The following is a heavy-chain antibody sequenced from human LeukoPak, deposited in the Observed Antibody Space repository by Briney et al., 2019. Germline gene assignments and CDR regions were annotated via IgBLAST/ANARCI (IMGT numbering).Heavy chain of an antibody. D-gene: IGHD1-26*01. J-gene: IGHJ4*02. CDR2: IISSSTAI. V-gene: IGHV3-48*02. CDR1: GFTFSSYS. CDR3: ARGANYFDY. Sequence: GGSLRLSCVASGFTFSSYSMNWVRQAPGKGLEWVSYIISSSTAISYADSVKGRFTISRDNAKNSLYLQMNSLRDEDTAVYYCARGANYFDYWGQGTLVTVSS.